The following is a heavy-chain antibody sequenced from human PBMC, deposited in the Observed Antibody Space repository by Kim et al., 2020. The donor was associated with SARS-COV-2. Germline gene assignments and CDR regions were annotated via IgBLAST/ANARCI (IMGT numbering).Heavy chain of an antibody. CDR3: ARQAPDTAMPFDY. J-gene: IGHJ4*02. D-gene: IGHD5-18*01. Sequence: SETLSLTCTVSGGSISSNNYYWGWIRQPPGKGLEWIGSISYSGSTFYNPSLKSRVTISVDTSKNHFSLKLSSVPAADTAVYYCARQAPDTAMPFDYWGQGTLVTVSS. CDR2: ISYSGST. CDR1: GGSISSNNYY. V-gene: IGHV4-39*01.